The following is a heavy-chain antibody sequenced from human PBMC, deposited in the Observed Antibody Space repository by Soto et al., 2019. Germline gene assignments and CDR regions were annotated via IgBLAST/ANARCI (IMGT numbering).Heavy chain of an antibody. CDR2: IYYSGST. CDR3: ARQTSSGKAEYYYYYYGMDV. Sequence: SETLSLTCTVSGGSISSSSYYWGWIRQPPGKGLEWIGSIYYSGSTYYNPSLKSRVTISVDTSKNQFSLKLSSVTAADTAVYYCARQTSSGKAEYYYYYYGMDVWGQGTTVTVSS. J-gene: IGHJ6*02. CDR1: GGSISSSSYY. V-gene: IGHV4-39*01. D-gene: IGHD3-10*01.